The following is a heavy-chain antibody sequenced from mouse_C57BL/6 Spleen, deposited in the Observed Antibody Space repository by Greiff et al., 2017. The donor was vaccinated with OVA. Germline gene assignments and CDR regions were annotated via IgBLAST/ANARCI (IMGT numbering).Heavy chain of an antibody. CDR3: ARSGIYYGNLYAMDY. Sequence: QVQLQQSGAELVKPGASVKISCKASGYAFSSYWMNWVKQRPGKGLEWIGQIYPGDGDTNYNGKFKGKATLTADKSSSTAYMQLSSLTSEDSAVYFCARSGIYYGNLYAMDYWGQGTSVTVSS. J-gene: IGHJ4*01. CDR2: IYPGDGDT. CDR1: GYAFSSYW. V-gene: IGHV1-80*01. D-gene: IGHD2-1*01.